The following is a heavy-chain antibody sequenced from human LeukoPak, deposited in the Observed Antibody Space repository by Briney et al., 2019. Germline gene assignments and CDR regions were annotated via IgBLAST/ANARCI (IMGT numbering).Heavy chain of an antibody. D-gene: IGHD4-17*01. CDR3: ASDRHQHARYYFDY. J-gene: IGHJ4*02. CDR1: GFTFSSYG. Sequence: GGSLRLSCAASGFTFSSYGMHWVRQAPGKGLEWVAVIWYDGSNKYYADSVKGRFTISRDNSKNTLYLQMNSLRAEDTAVYYCASDRHQHARYYFDYWGQGTLVTVSS. CDR2: IWYDGSNK. V-gene: IGHV3-33*01.